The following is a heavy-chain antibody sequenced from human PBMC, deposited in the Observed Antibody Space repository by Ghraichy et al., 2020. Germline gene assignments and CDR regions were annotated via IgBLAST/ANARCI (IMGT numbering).Heavy chain of an antibody. CDR1: GFTVSSYG. CDR3: AKGAGGNSGEGDY. V-gene: IGHV3-30*02. J-gene: IGHJ4*02. D-gene: IGHD4-23*01. Sequence: GGSLRLSCAASGFTVSSYGMHWVRQAPGKGLEWVAFIRYDGSNKYYADSVKGRFTISRDNSKNTLYLQMNSLRAEDTAVYYWAKGAGGNSGEGDYWGQGTLVTVSS. CDR2: IRYDGSNK.